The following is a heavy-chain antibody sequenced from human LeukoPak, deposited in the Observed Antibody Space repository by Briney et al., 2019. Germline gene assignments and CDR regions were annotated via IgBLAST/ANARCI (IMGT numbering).Heavy chain of an antibody. CDR3: ASSVVAGTQIDY. J-gene: IGHJ4*02. CDR2: IYTSGST. D-gene: IGHD6-19*01. V-gene: IGHV4-4*07. Sequence: SETLSLTCTVSDGSISNYYWSWIRQPAGKALEWIGRIYTSGSTNYNPSLKSRVTISVDTSKNQFSLKLSSVTAADTAVYYCASSVVAGTQIDYWGQGTLVTVSS. CDR1: DGSISNYY.